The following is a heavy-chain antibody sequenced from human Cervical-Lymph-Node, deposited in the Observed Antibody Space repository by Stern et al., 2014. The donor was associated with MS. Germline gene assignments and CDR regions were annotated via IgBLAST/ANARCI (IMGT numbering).Heavy chain of an antibody. D-gene: IGHD2-15*01. J-gene: IGHJ5*02. V-gene: IGHV7-4-1*02. CDR2: INTNTGNP. CDR1: GYTFTSYP. Sequence: QVQLMQSGSELTKPGASVKISCKASGYTFTSYPINWVRQAPGQGLEWMGWINTNTGNPTYAQGFTGRFVFSLDTSVSTAFVQISSLKAEDTAVYYCAREGRGTYRVRVSYFDPWGQGTLVTVSS. CDR3: AREGRGTYRVRVSYFDP.